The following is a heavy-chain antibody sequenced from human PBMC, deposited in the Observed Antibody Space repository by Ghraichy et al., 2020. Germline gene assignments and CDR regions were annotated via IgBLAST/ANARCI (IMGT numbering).Heavy chain of an antibody. CDR2: ISGSSSTI. V-gene: IGHV3-48*02. CDR3: AREYSNSSGLRAFDI. D-gene: IGHD6-6*01. Sequence: GESLNISCAASGFTFSNYNMNWVRQAPGKGLEWVSYISGSSSTIFYADSVQGRFTISRDNARKSLFLQMNSLRDEDAAVYYCAREYSNSSGLRAFDIWGQGTLVTVSS. CDR1: GFTFSNYN. J-gene: IGHJ3*02.